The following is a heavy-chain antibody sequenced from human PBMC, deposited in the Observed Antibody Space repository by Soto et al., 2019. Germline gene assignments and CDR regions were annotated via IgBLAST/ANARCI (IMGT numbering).Heavy chain of an antibody. J-gene: IGHJ4*02. Sequence: PPGPLLLSTAASGFRVDTYGMHWVRQAPGKGLEWVAVISYDGSNRYYADSVKGRFTISRDNSKNTLYLQMNSLRSEDTAVYYCAKDHIVAAAPDYWGQGT. D-gene: IGHD2-2*01. CDR3: AKDHIVAAAPDY. CDR1: GFRVDTYG. V-gene: IGHV3-30*18. CDR2: ISYDGSNR.